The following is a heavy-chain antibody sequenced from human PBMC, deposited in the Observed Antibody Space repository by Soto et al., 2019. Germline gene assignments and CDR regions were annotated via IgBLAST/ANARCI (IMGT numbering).Heavy chain of an antibody. J-gene: IGHJ4*02. CDR2: ISYHGSDK. CDR3: AKDHLTTTVTTVGY. D-gene: IGHD4-17*01. CDR1: GFTFSNYG. Sequence: QVQLVESGGGVVQPGRSLRLSCAASGFTFSNYGMHWVRQAPGKGLEWVAVISYHGSDKYYADSVKGRFTISRDSSKNTLYLQMDSLRAEDTAVYYCAKDHLTTTVTTVGYWGQGTLVTVSS. V-gene: IGHV3-30*18.